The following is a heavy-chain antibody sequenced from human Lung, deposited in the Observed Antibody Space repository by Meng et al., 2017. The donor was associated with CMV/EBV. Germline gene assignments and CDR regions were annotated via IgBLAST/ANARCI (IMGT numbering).Heavy chain of an antibody. Sequence: LTCTGSSGSIRSGGYSWSWIRQHPGKGLEWIGYIYYSGSTYYNPSLKSRVTISVDTSKNQFSLKLSSVTAADTAVYYCARVDRSMIVSWGQGTLVTVSS. D-gene: IGHD3-22*01. V-gene: IGHV4-31*03. CDR2: IYYSGST. CDR1: SGSIRSGGYS. J-gene: IGHJ4*02. CDR3: ARVDRSMIVS.